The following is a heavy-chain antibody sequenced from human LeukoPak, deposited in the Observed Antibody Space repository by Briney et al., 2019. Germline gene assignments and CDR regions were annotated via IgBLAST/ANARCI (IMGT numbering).Heavy chain of an antibody. J-gene: IGHJ4*02. V-gene: IGHV3-7*03. CDR1: GFAFSSFW. D-gene: IGHD1-14*01. CDR2: IKQDASEK. CDR3: ARLWEPDFDY. Sequence: PGGSLRLSCAASGFAFSSFWMSWVRQAPGKGLEWVANIKQDASEKYYVDSVKGRFTISRDNVKNSLYLQMNSLRAEDTAVYYCARLWEPDFDYWGQGVLVTVSS.